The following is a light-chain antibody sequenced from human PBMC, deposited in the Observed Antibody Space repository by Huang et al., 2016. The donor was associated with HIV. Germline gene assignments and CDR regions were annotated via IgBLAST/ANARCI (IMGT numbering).Light chain of an antibody. V-gene: IGKV6-21*02. CDR1: QSIGNS. J-gene: IGKJ2*01. CDR3: HQSRSFSYT. CDR2: YAS. Sequence: DIVLTQSPDFQSVTPKEKVTITCRASQSIGNSLHWYQQKPGQSPSLLIKYASQSISGGPSRFIGSGCGTDFTLTINSLESEDAATYYCHQSRSFSYTFGQGTRLEIK.